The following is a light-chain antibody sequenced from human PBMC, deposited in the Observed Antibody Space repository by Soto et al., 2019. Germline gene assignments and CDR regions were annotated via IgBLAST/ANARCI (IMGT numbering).Light chain of an antibody. CDR2: GVS. J-gene: IGLJ2*01. Sequence: QSALTQPRSVSGSPGQSVTISCTGTSSDVGGYNYVSWYQQHPGKAPKLMIYGVSKRPSGVPDRFSGSKSGNTASLTISGLQAEDEADYYCCSYAGSFVVFGGETKLTVL. CDR3: CSYAGSFVV. CDR1: SSDVGGYNY. V-gene: IGLV2-11*01.